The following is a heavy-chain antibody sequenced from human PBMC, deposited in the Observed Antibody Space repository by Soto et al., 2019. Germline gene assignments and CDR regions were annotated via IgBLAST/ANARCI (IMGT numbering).Heavy chain of an antibody. CDR2: IFYTETT. CDR1: GGSISGSDNY. D-gene: IGHD3-10*01. V-gene: IGHV4-39*01. CDR3: ARLKGSYWWLEY. Sequence: QLQLQEAGPGLVKPSETLSLTCIVSGGSISGSDNYWGWIRQPPGKGLEWIGSIFYTETTYYNPSLKSRVTISVDTSKNQFSLKLSSVTAADTAVYFCARLKGSYWWLEYWGQGTLVTVSS. J-gene: IGHJ4*02.